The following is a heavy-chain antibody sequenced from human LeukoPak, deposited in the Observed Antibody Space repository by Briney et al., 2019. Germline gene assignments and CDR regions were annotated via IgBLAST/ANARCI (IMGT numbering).Heavy chain of an antibody. J-gene: IGHJ4*02. CDR3: AREDYYDSGSNDY. Sequence: ASVKVSCKASGYTFSSYDINWVRQATGQGLEWMGWMNPNSGITAYAQKFQGRVTITRNTSISTAYMELSSLRPEDTAVYYCAREDYYDSGSNDYWGQGSLVTVSS. CDR1: GYTFSSYD. D-gene: IGHD3-22*01. V-gene: IGHV1-8*03. CDR2: MNPNSGIT.